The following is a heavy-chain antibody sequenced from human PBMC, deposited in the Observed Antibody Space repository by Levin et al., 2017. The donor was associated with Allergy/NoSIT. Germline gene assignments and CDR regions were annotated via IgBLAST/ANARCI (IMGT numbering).Heavy chain of an antibody. CDR1: GYDFINYW. J-gene: IGHJ5*02. CDR3: ARLIAVVPTGERWFDP. CDR2: IYPGDSDT. V-gene: IGHV5-51*01. Sequence: GESLKISCQASGYDFINYWIAWVRQMPGKGMEWVGIIYPGDSDTRYSPSFEGQVTISVDKSIYTTYLQWSSLKASDSGMYYCARLIAVVPTGERWFDPWGQGTLVSVSS. D-gene: IGHD6-19*01.